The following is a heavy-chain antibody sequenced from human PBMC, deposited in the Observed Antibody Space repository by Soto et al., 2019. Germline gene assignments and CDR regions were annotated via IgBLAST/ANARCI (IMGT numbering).Heavy chain of an antibody. CDR2: ISGSGGST. D-gene: IGHD3-22*01. V-gene: IGHV3-23*01. CDR1: GFTFSSYA. J-gene: IGHJ3*02. CDR3: ATSLTMIVVDVDAFDI. Sequence: GGSLRLSCAASGFTFSSYAMSWVRQAPGKGLEWVSAISGSGGSTYYADSVKGRFTISRDNSKNTLYLQMNSLRAEDTAVYYCATSLTMIVVDVDAFDIWGQGTMVTVSS.